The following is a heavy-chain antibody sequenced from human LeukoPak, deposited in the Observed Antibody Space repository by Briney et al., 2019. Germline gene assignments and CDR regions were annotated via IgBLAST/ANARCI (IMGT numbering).Heavy chain of an antibody. J-gene: IGHJ5*02. CDR2: IYYSGST. D-gene: IGHD3-10*01. CDR3: ARLWFGENWFDP. CDR1: GGSISSYY. Sequence: ASETLSLTCTVSGGSISSYYWSWIRQPPGKGLEWIGYIYYSGSTNYNPSLKSRVTMSVDTSKNQFSLKLSSVTAADTAVYYCARLWFGENWFDPWGQGTLVTVSS. V-gene: IGHV4-59*08.